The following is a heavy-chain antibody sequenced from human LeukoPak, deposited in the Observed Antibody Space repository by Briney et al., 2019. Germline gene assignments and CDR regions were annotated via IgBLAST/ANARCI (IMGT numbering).Heavy chain of an antibody. CDR1: GYTFTDYY. CDR3: ARDKLAGGFDY. J-gene: IGHJ4*02. D-gene: IGHD3-16*01. V-gene: IGHV1-18*04. Sequence: SSVKVSCQASGYTFTDYYMHWVRQAPGQGLAWLGWISAYYGNTNYAQNLQGRVTMTTDRATSIAYVELRGLRSDDTAVFYCARDKLAGGFDYWGQGTLVTVSS. CDR2: ISAYYGNT.